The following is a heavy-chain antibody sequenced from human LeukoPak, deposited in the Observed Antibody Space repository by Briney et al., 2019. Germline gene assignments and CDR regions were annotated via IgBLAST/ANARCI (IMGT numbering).Heavy chain of an antibody. J-gene: IGHJ4*02. Sequence: SETLSLTCAVSGGSLSGYYWTWIRQPPGKGLEWIGEINHSGSTSYNPSLKSRVTISVDTSKKQFFLKLNSVTAADTAVYYCARAVAGFDYWGQGTLVTVSS. D-gene: IGHD6-19*01. CDR3: ARAVAGFDY. CDR1: GGSLSGYY. V-gene: IGHV4-34*01. CDR2: INHSGST.